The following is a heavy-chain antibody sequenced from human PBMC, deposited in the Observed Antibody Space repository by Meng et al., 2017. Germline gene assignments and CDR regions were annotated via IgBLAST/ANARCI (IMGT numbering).Heavy chain of an antibody. CDR2: IWYDGSNK. V-gene: IGHV3-33*06. J-gene: IGHJ4*02. CDR1: GFTFSSYG. CDR3: AKLATIVVDRAMGNFDY. D-gene: IGHD5-18*01. Sequence: GGSLRLSCAASGFTFSSYGMHWVRQAPGKGLEWVAVIWYDGSNKYYADSVKGRFTISRDNSKNTLYLQMNSLRAEDTAVYYCAKLATIVVDRAMGNFDYWGQGTLVTVSS.